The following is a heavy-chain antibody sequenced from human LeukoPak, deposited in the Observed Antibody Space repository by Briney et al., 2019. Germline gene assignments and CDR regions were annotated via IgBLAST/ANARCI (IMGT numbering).Heavy chain of an antibody. CDR1: GGSFSGYY. Sequence: SETLSLTCAVYGGSFSGYYWSWIRQPPGKGLEWIGEINHSGSTNYNPSLKSRVTISVDTSKNQFSLKLSSVTAADTAVYYCARLRRPLLLDFDYWGQGTLVTVSS. V-gene: IGHV4-34*01. CDR2: INHSGST. CDR3: ARLRRPLLLDFDY. J-gene: IGHJ4*02. D-gene: IGHD5-12*01.